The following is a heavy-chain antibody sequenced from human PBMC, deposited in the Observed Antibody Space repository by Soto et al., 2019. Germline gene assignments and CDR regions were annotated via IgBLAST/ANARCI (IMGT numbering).Heavy chain of an antibody. Sequence: EVQLVESGGGLVQPGGSRRLSCAASGFMFSNYWMSWVRQAPGKGLEWVANIKEDGSVKQYVDSVRGRFTISRDNGKNSLYLQMNSLTAEDTAMYYCARDPQPRNAYGGHDFWGLGTLVAVSS. CDR2: IKEDGSVK. CDR1: GFMFSNYW. D-gene: IGHD4-17*01. V-gene: IGHV3-7*01. J-gene: IGHJ4*02. CDR3: ARDPQPRNAYGGHDF.